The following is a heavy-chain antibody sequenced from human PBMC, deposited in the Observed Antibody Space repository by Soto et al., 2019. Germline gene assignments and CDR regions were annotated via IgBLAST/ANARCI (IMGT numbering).Heavy chain of an antibody. CDR1: GGSVSSGSYY. CDR3: AREIPVRGANWFGP. D-gene: IGHD3-10*01. J-gene: IGHJ5*02. V-gene: IGHV4-61*01. CDR2: IYYSGRT. Sequence: SETLSLTFTVSGGSVSSGSYYWSWIRQPPGKVLEWIGYIYYSGRTNYNPSLKSRVSISADTSKNQFSLKLTSVTAADPAGYYCAREIPVRGANWFGPCHQGPLGTASS.